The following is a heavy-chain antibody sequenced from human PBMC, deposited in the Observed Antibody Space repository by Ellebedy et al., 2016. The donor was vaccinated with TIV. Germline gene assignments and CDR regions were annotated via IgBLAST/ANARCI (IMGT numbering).Heavy chain of an antibody. CDR1: GVTLSNSA. V-gene: IGHV3-33*08. CDR2: IWYDGTAK. Sequence: PGGSLRLSCAAAGVTLSNSALHWVRQAPGKRLEWVAVIWYDGTAKFYAESVKGRFTISRDNSQNTLYLEMNSLRADDTALYYCARELGGSGGSDFDYWGQGTLVTVSS. D-gene: IGHD2-15*01. CDR3: ARELGGSGGSDFDY. J-gene: IGHJ4*02.